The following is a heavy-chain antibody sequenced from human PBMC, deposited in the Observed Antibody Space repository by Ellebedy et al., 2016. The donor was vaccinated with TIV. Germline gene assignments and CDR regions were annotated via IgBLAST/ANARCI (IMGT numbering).Heavy chain of an antibody. V-gene: IGHV1-3*01. Sequence: AASVKVSCKASGYTFSSYAMHWVRQAPGQRLEWLGWITAGNGDTQYSQKFQGRVPFTRDTSASTIYMEMSSLKSEDTAIYYCARSGVAPTDTLYFMDVWGKGTTVIVSS. CDR2: ITAGNGDT. CDR1: GYTFSSYA. J-gene: IGHJ6*03. CDR3: ARSGVAPTDTLYFMDV. D-gene: IGHD2-15*01.